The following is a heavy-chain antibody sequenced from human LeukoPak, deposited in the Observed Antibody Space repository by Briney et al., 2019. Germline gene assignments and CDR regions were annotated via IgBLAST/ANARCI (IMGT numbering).Heavy chain of an antibody. CDR2: INHSGST. V-gene: IGHV4-34*01. Sequence: SETLSLNCAVYGGSFSGYYWSWIRQPPGKGLEWIGEINHSGSTNYNPSLKSRVTISVDTSKNQFSLKLSSVTAADTAVYYCARGPRYYAFDIWGQGTMVTVSS. J-gene: IGHJ3*02. D-gene: IGHD1-14*01. CDR1: GGSFSGYY. CDR3: ARGPRYYAFDI.